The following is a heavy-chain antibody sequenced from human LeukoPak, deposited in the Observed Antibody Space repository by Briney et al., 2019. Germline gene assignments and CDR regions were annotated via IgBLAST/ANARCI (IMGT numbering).Heavy chain of an antibody. CDR3: ARLFVPIVVVPAASQTNWFDP. V-gene: IGHV5-51*01. CDR1: GYIVTSYW. J-gene: IGHJ5*02. D-gene: IGHD2-2*01. CDR2: IYPGGSDT. Sequence: GAALKISCTGFGYIVTSYWSGLGRPMPGEGLGWVGIIYPGGSDTRYSPSFQGQVTISADKSISTAYLQWSSLKASDTAMYYCARLFVPIVVVPAASQTNWFDPWGQGTLVTVSS.